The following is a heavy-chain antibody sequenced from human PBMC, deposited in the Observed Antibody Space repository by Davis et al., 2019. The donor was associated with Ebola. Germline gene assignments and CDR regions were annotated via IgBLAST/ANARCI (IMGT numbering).Heavy chain of an antibody. D-gene: IGHD5-12*01. CDR3: TRTVATSDY. CDR1: GFTVSSNY. CDR2: IYSGGST. J-gene: IGHJ4*02. Sequence: GESLKISCAASGFTVSSNYMSWVRQAPGKGLEWVSVIYSGGSTYYADSVKGRFTISRDNSKNTLYLQMNSLRAEDTAVYYCTRTVATSDYWGQGTLVTVSS. V-gene: IGHV3-53*01.